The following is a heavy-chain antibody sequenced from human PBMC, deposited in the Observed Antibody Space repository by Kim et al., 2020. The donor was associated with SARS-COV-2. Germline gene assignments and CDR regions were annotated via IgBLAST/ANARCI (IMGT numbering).Heavy chain of an antibody. J-gene: IGHJ5*02. CDR2: MYHSGST. Sequence: SETLSLTCAVSGGSISSGGYSWSWIRQPPGKGLEWIGYMYHSGSTYYNPSLKSRVTISEDRSKNQFSLKLSSVTAADTAVYYCARMKDDYGDWVGWFDPWGQGTLVTVSS. CDR1: GGSISSGGYS. CDR3: ARMKDDYGDWVGWFDP. V-gene: IGHV4-30-2*01. D-gene: IGHD4-17*01.